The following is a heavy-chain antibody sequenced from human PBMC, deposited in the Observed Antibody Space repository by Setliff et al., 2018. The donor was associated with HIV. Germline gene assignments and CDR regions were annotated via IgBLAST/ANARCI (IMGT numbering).Heavy chain of an antibody. J-gene: IGHJ6*02. CDR2: IDHRGRP. Sequence: PSETLSLTCGIYGGSFSDYYWSWIRQPPGKGLEWIGEIDHRGRPKYNQSLNSRVTISVDTSKNQFSLKLSSVIAADTAVYYCARICGDQGYYYGMDVWGQGTTVTVSS. CDR3: ARICGDQGYYYGMDV. D-gene: IGHD2-21*01. CDR1: GGSFSDYY. V-gene: IGHV4-34*01.